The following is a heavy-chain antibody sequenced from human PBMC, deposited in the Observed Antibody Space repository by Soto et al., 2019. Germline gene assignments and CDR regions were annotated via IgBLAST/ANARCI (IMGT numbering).Heavy chain of an antibody. CDR2: IFHSGNA. Sequence: VQLQESGPGLVKPSQTLSLNCAVSGDSLNSGDFHWSWIRQHPGKGLEWLAYIFHSGNAYYSPSLRSRITISVDTSKNLFSLTMTSVTAADTAVYYCAKFQPRGNSFDDWGQGILVTVSS. V-gene: IGHV4-31*11. CDR1: GDSLNSGDFH. J-gene: IGHJ4*02. CDR3: AKFQPRGNSFDD.